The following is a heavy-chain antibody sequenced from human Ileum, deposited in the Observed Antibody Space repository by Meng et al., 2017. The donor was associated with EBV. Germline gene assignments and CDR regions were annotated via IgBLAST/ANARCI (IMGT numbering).Heavy chain of an antibody. V-gene: IGHV4-28*01. J-gene: IGHJ4*02. CDR3: ARNVPGTSAYYD. D-gene: IGHD3-22*01. CDR2: IYYSGRT. CDR1: GYSKRSTNW. Sequence: VPLQGSGQGLCTPAAPLSLTCAFSGYSKRSTNWGGWIRQPPGKGLEWIGYIYYSGRTSYNPSLKSRVTMSVDTSKNQFSLNLNSVTAVDTAVYYCARNVPGTSAYYDWGQGTLVTVSS.